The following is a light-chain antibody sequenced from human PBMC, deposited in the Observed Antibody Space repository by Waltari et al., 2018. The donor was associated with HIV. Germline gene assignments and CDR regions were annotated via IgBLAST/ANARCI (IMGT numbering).Light chain of an antibody. V-gene: IGKV1-6*01. CDR3: LQDYNYPWT. CDR1: QGIRND. J-gene: IGKJ1*01. CDR2: AAS. Sequence: AIQMTQSPSSLSASVGDRFTITCRASQGIRNDLGWYQQKPGKAPTLLIYAASSLQSGVASRGSGSGSGTDFTLTISSLQPEDFATDYCLQDYNYPWTFGQGTKVEIK.